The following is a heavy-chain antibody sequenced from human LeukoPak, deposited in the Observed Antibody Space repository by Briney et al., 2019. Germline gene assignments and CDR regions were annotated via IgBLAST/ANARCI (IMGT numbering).Heavy chain of an antibody. CDR3: ASSVVGGTDS. J-gene: IGHJ4*02. V-gene: IGHV3-64*01. Sequence: GGSLRLSCAASGFTFSSYARDWVRQAPEKGLEYVLAISSNGGSTYYAHSVKGRFTISRDNSKNTLYLQMGSLTAEDMAVYYCASSVVGGTDSWGQGTLVTVSS. CDR1: GFTFSSYA. CDR2: ISSNGGST. D-gene: IGHD1-26*01.